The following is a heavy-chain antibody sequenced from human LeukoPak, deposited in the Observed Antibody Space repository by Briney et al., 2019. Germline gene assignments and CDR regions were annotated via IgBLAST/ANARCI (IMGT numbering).Heavy chain of an antibody. CDR3: ARGGYSYGYCCDY. J-gene: IGHJ4*02. CDR1: GGSISSYY. Sequence: SETLSLTCTVSGGSISSYYWTWIRQPPGKGLEWIGYIDYSGSTNYNPSLKSRVTISVDRSKNQFSLKLSSVTAADTAVYYCARGGYSYGYCCDYWGQGTLVTVSS. D-gene: IGHD5-18*01. V-gene: IGHV4-59*12. CDR2: IDYSGST.